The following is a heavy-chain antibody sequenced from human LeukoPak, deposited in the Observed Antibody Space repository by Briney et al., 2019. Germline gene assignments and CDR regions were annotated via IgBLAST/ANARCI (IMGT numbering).Heavy chain of an antibody. CDR3: ARGLGQFDC. CDR1: GASINSHS. V-gene: IGHV4-59*11. J-gene: IGHJ4*02. CDR2: IYSRGNT. Sequence: SETLSPTCSVSGASINSHSWTWIRQSPGMGLEWIGYIYSRGNTNYNPSLKSRVTISVDTSKNQFSLKLTSVTAADTAVYYCARGLGQFDCWGQGTLVTVSS.